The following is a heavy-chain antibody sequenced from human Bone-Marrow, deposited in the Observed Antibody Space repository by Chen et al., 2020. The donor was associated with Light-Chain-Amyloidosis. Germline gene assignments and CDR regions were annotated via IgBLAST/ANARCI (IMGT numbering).Heavy chain of an antibody. CDR2: INHSGST. CDR3: ARGAPYYDCWSGYYTRYYYYYMDV. CDR1: GGSFSGYY. D-gene: IGHD3-3*01. Sequence: QVQLQQWGAGLLKPSETLSLTCAVYGGSFSGYYWSWIRQPPGKGLEWIGEINHSGSTNYNPSLKSRVTISVDTSKNQFSLKLSSVTAADTAVYYCARGAPYYDCWSGYYTRYYYYYMDVWGKGTTVTVSS. V-gene: IGHV4-34*01. J-gene: IGHJ6*03.